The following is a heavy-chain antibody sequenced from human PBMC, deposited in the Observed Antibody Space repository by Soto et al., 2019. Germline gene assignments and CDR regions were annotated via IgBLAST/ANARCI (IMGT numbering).Heavy chain of an antibody. D-gene: IGHD3-22*01. J-gene: IGHJ4*02. Sequence: PGGSLRLSCAASGFTFSSYGMHWVRQAPGKGLEWVAVISYDGSNKYYADSVKGRFTISRDNSKNTLYLQMNSLRAEDTAVYYCAKELPDYYYTPPGPPYWGQGTLVTVSS. CDR2: ISYDGSNK. CDR1: GFTFSSYG. CDR3: AKELPDYYYTPPGPPY. V-gene: IGHV3-30*18.